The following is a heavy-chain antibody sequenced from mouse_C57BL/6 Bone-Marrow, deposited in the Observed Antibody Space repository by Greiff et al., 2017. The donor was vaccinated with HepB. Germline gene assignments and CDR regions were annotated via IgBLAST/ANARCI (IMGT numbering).Heavy chain of an antibody. J-gene: IGHJ2*01. V-gene: IGHV1-59*01. D-gene: IGHD1-1*01. Sequence: QVQLQQPGAELVRPGTSVKLSCKASGYTFTSYWMHWVKQRPGQGLEWIGVIDPSDSYTNYNQKFKGKATLTVDTSSSTAYMQLSSLTSEDSAVYYCAREGLLFDYWGQGTTLTVSS. CDR3: AREGLLFDY. CDR1: GYTFTSYW. CDR2: IDPSDSYT.